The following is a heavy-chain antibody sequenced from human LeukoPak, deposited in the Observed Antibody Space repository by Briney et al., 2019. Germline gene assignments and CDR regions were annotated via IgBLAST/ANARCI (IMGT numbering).Heavy chain of an antibody. CDR1: GFTFSSYG. D-gene: IGHD3-9*01. J-gene: IGHJ4*02. CDR3: AKGSYDILTGPFDY. CDR2: IRYDGSNK. Sequence: GGSLRLSCAASGFTFSSYGMHWVRQAPGKGLEWVAFIRYDGSNKYYADSVKGRFTISRDNSKNTLYLQMNSLRAEDTAVYYCAKGSYDILTGPFDYWGQGTLVTVSS. V-gene: IGHV3-30*02.